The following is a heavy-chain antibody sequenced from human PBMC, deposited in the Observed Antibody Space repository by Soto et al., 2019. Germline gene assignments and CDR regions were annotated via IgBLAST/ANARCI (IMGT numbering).Heavy chain of an antibody. Sequence: PGGSLRLSCTASGFTFGDYSVSWFRQAPGKRLEWVGFIRSKAYGGTTEYAASVKGRFTISRDDSKSIAYLQMNSLKTEDTAVYYCTRSSSWYYAIGYYGMDVWGQGTTVTVSS. V-gene: IGHV3-49*03. CDR2: IRSKAYGGTT. J-gene: IGHJ6*02. D-gene: IGHD6-13*01. CDR1: GFTFGDYS. CDR3: TRSSSWYYAIGYYGMDV.